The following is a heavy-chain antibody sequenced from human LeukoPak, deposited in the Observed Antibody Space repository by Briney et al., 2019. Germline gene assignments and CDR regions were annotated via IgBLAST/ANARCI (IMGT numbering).Heavy chain of an antibody. D-gene: IGHD5-18*01. CDR2: ISYDGSNK. Sequence: PGGSLRLSCAASGFTFSSYGMHWVRQAPGKGLEWVAVISYDGSNKYYADSVKGRFTISRDNSKNTLYLQMNSLRAEDTAVYYCAKATWIQLWLAFYYWGQGTLVTVSS. V-gene: IGHV3-30*18. J-gene: IGHJ4*02. CDR3: AKATWIQLWLAFYY. CDR1: GFTFSSYG.